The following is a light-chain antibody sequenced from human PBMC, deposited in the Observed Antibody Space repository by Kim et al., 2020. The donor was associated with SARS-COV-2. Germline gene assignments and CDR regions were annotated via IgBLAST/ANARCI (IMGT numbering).Light chain of an antibody. J-gene: IGKJ1*01. CDR3: QQRNKWPRT. CDR1: QSITTD. V-gene: IGKV3-11*01. Sequence: LYAGERATHSCRASQSITTDLAWYQQKPGQAPRRFIYDAANRAAGIPARFSGGGSGTDFTLTVSSLEPEDSAVYYCQQRNKWPRTFGQGTKVDIK. CDR2: DAA.